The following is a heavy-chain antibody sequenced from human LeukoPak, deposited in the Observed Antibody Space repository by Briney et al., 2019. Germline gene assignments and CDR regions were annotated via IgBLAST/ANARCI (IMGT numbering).Heavy chain of an antibody. CDR1: GGSLSSTNS. V-gene: IGHV4-4*02. D-gene: IGHD2-2*01. Sequence: SETLSLTCAVSGGSLSSTNSWSWVRQPPGKGLEWIGEVDHSGLTNCNPAPKSRVSSSADKPKNQFSLRLTSVTAPDTAVYYCGRVHKYCNCISCYWFFPWGQGNLVTVSS. CDR2: VDHSGLT. J-gene: IGHJ5*02. CDR3: GRVHKYCNCISCYWFFP.